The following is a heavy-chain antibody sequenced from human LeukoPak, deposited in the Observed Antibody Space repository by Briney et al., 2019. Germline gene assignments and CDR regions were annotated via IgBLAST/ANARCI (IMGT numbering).Heavy chain of an antibody. CDR3: ARDWPTIGRGWNYFDY. D-gene: IGHD5-24*01. J-gene: IGHJ4*02. CDR2: INPSGGST. Sequence: ASVKVSCKASGYTFTSYYMHWVRQAPGQGLEWMGIINPSGGSTSYAQKFQGRVTMTRDTSTSTVYVELSSLRSEDTAVYYCARDWPTIGRGWNYFDYWGQGTLLTVSS. V-gene: IGHV1-46*01. CDR1: GYTFTSYY.